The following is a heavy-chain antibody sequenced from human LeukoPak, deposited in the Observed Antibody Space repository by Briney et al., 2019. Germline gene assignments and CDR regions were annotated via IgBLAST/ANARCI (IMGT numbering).Heavy chain of an antibody. V-gene: IGHV3-49*04. CDR3: TRIRDAYTLDY. D-gene: IGHD5-24*01. CDR1: GFSFGVYA. J-gene: IGHJ4*02. CDR2: NKSKTYGEPT. Sequence: GGSLRLFCTGFGFSFGVYAMSWARQAPGKGREWLGFNKSKTYGEPTGYAASVRGRFTRSSGDSESIAYLQMNSLKTEDTAVYFCTRIRDAYTLDYWGQGTLVTVSS.